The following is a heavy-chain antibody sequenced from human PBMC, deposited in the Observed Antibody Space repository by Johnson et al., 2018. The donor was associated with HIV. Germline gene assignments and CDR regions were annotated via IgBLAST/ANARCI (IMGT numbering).Heavy chain of an antibody. V-gene: IGHV3-72*01. Sequence: EVQLVESGGGLVQPGRSLRLSCVGSVFSFSDHFMDWVRQAPGKGLEWVGRIRNKPSSYSTEYAASVKGIFTVSRDDSKNSVYLQMSSLKTEDTAVYYCTRDRDGVGVSWGQGTMVTVYS. CDR2: IRNKPSSYST. D-gene: IGHD3-10*01. CDR3: TRDRDGVGVS. J-gene: IGHJ3*01. CDR1: VFSFSDHF.